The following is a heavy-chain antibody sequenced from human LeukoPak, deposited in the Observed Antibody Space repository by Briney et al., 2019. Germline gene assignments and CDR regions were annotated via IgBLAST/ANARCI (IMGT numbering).Heavy chain of an antibody. Sequence: GGSLRLSCAASGFIFSSYAMNWVRQAPGKGLEWVSAINDGGGRTYYADSVKGRFTITRDNTRNSLFLQMYSLRAEDTAVYFCAREDGYCSGGNCYSYFDSWGQGTLVTVSS. CDR2: INDGGGRT. V-gene: IGHV3-23*01. CDR3: AREDGYCSGGNCYSYFDS. D-gene: IGHD2-15*01. J-gene: IGHJ4*02. CDR1: GFIFSSYA.